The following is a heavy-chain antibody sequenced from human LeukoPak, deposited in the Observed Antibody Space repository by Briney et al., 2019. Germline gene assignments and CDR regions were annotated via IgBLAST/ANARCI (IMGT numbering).Heavy chain of an antibody. Sequence: GGSLRLSCAASGFTFSSYWMHWVRQAPGKGLVWVSRINSDGSSTSYADSVKGRFTISRDNAKNTLYLQMNSLRAEDTAVYYCARGDYYGSGGRTDHWGQGTLVTVSS. J-gene: IGHJ4*02. V-gene: IGHV3-74*01. CDR1: GFTFSSYW. D-gene: IGHD3-10*01. CDR2: INSDGSST. CDR3: ARGDYYGSGGRTDH.